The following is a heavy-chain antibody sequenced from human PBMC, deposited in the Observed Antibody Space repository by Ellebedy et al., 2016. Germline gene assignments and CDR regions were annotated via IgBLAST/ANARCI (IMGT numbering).Heavy chain of an antibody. CDR3: ARVGSGWTTFDAFDI. CDR2: ISNMGVGT. Sequence: GGSLTLSXEVSGFSVSVYGMSWVRQAPGKGLEWVSSISNMGVGTHYADSVKGRFTISRDNSKNTLFLQMNSLRAEDTAIYFCARVGSGWTTFDAFDIWGQGTVVTVSS. CDR1: GFSVSVYG. D-gene: IGHD6-25*01. J-gene: IGHJ3*02. V-gene: IGHV3-23*01.